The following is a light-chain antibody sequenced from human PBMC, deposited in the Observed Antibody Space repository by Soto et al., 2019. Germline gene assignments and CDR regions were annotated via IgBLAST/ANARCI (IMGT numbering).Light chain of an antibody. CDR1: QSVSSSY. V-gene: IGKV3-20*01. CDR3: QQYGSSPPAT. J-gene: IGKJ4*01. Sequence: EIVLTQSPGTLSLSPGERATLSCRASQSVSSSYLAWYQQKPGQAPRLLIYGASSRATGIPDRFSGTGSGTDFNLTISRLEPEDFAVYYCQQYGSSPPATFGGGTKVEIK. CDR2: GAS.